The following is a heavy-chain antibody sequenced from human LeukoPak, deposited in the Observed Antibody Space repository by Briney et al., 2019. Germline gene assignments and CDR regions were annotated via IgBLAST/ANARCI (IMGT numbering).Heavy chain of an antibody. J-gene: IGHJ5*02. CDR1: GGSISSSSYY. Sequence: PSETLSLTCTVSGGSISSSSYYWGWIRQPPGKGLEWIGSIYYSGSTYYNPSLKSRVNTSVDTSKNQFSLKLSSVTAADTAVYYCAKDLAAWNDGSGCWFDPWGQGTLVTVSS. CDR2: IYYSGST. CDR3: AKDLAAWNDGSGCWFDP. D-gene: IGHD1-1*01. V-gene: IGHV4-39*02.